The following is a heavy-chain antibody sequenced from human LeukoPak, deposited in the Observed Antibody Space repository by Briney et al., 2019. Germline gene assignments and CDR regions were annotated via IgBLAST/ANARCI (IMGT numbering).Heavy chain of an antibody. CDR1: GFTFSSYA. CDR2: ISYDGSNK. Sequence: PGRSLRLSCAASGFTFSSYAMHWVRQAPGKGLEWVAVISYDGSNKYYADSVKGRFTISRDNSKNTLYLQMNGLRAEDTAVYYCARDPLPAGGSTHVDYWGQGTLVTVSS. J-gene: IGHJ4*02. V-gene: IGHV3-30-3*01. CDR3: ARDPLPAGGSTHVDY. D-gene: IGHD2-2*01.